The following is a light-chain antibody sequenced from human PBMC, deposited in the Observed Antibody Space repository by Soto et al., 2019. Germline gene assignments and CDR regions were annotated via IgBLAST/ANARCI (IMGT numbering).Light chain of an antibody. CDR2: DAS. CDR1: QSITNH. V-gene: IGKV1-39*01. J-gene: IGKJ1*01. CDR3: QQSYTTPRT. Sequence: DLQFPQCAAAVSACLGERVSIGCRASQSITNHLYWYQQKPGKAPVLLIYDASTLQSGVPSRFSGSGSGTDFTLTSSSLQPEDFATEYCQQSYTTPRTVGQGTKG.